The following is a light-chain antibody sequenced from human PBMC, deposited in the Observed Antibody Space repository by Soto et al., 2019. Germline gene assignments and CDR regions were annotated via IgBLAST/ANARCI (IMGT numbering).Light chain of an antibody. CDR2: DVS. CDR1: SSDVGGYNY. V-gene: IGLV2-14*01. CDR3: SSYTSSSTLGV. J-gene: IGLJ3*02. Sequence: QSVLTQPASVSGSPGQSITISCTGTSSDVGGYNYVSWYQQHPGKAPKLMIYDVSNRPSGVSNRFSGSKSGNTASLTISGLQREDESDYYCSSYTSSSTLGVFGRGTKLTVL.